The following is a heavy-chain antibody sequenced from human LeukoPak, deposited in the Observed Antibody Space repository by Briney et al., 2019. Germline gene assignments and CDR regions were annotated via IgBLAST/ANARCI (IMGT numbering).Heavy chain of an antibody. CDR2: IYYSGST. V-gene: IGHV4-39*01. J-gene: IGHJ4*02. D-gene: IGHD6-19*01. CDR1: GGSISSSSYY. Sequence: SETLSLTCTVSGGSISSSSYYWGWIRQPPGKGLEWIGSIYYSGSTYYNPSLKSRVTISVDTSKNQFSLKLSSVTAADTAVYYCARLTTYSSGWQRRGPVCDYWGRGTLVTVSS. CDR3: ARLTTYSSGWQRRGPVCDY.